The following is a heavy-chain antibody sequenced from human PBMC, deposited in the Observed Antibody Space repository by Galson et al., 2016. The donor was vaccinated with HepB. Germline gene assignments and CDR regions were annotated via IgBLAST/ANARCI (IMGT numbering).Heavy chain of an antibody. Sequence: LRLSCAASGFTFRNSAMTWVRQAPGKGLEWVSSISGGGATTYYADSVKGRFTISRDNSKETLYLQLNSLRVEDTAMYYCAKGGVFQAFDLWGQVTMVTVSS. CDR3: AKGGVFQAFDL. V-gene: IGHV3-23*01. CDR1: GFTFRNSA. J-gene: IGHJ3*01. CDR2: ISGGGATT. D-gene: IGHD3-10*01.